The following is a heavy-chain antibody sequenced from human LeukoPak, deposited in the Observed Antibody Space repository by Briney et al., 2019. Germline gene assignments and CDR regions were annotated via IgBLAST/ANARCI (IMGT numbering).Heavy chain of an antibody. CDR2: LYLAGNT. CDR3: ACGDGYNFFQH. Sequence: PGGSLRLSCVASGLTIGSRYMNWVRQAPGKGLEWVSALYLAGNTYYADSVRGRFTISRDNSKNTLYLQVNNLRVEDTAIYHCACGDGYNFFQHWGQGTLVAVSS. CDR1: GLTIGSRY. J-gene: IGHJ1*01. V-gene: IGHV3-53*01. D-gene: IGHD5-24*01.